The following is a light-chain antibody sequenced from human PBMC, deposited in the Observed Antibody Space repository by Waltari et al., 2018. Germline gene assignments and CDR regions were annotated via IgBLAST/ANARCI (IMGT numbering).Light chain of an antibody. V-gene: IGKV4-1*01. CDR3: QQYYSTPYT. Sequence: EIVMTQSPDSLAASLGERATINCKSSQSVLYSSNNKNYLAWYQQKPGQPPKLLIYWASTRESGVPDRFSGSGSGTDFTLTISSRQAEDVAVYYCQQYYSTPYTFGQGSLLEIK. J-gene: IGKJ2*01. CDR1: QSVLYSSNNKNY. CDR2: WAS.